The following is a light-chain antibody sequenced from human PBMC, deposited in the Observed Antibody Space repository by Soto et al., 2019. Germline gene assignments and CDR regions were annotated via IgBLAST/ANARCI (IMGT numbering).Light chain of an antibody. CDR1: QSVSSY. Sequence: EIVLTQSPATLSLSPGERATLSCRASQSVSSYLAWYQQKPGQAPRLLIYDASNRATGIPARFSGSGSGTDFTLTINSLEPEDFAVYYCQQRSNWLWTFGQGTKVEIK. CDR2: DAS. CDR3: QQRSNWLWT. V-gene: IGKV3-11*01. J-gene: IGKJ1*01.